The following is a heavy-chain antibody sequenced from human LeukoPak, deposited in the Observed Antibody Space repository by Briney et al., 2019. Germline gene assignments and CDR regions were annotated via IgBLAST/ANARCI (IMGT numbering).Heavy chain of an antibody. CDR1: GFTFSSYW. D-gene: IGHD7-27*01. CDR3: AKGRGGSSNWGSDY. J-gene: IGHJ4*02. V-gene: IGHV3-74*01. CDR2: INSDGSST. Sequence: PGGSLRLSCAASGFTFSSYWMHWVRQAPGKRLVWVSRINSDGSSTSYADSVKGRFTISRDNSKNTLYLEMNSLTVEDTAVYYCAKGRGGSSNWGSDYWGQGTQVTVSS.